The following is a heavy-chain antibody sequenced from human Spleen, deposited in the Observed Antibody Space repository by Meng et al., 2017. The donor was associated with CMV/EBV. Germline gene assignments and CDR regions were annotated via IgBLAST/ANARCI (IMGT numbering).Heavy chain of an antibody. V-gene: IGHV1-2*02. Sequence: ASVKVSCKASRHTFTTDNIHWVRQAPGQGLEWMGWINPNSGDTNYAQKFQGRVTMTRDTSISTAYMELSRLGSDDTAVYYCARHLGSYYYGMDVWGQGTTVTVSS. CDR2: INPNSGDT. CDR3: ARHLGSYYYGMDV. J-gene: IGHJ6*02. CDR1: RHTFTTDN. D-gene: IGHD3-10*01.